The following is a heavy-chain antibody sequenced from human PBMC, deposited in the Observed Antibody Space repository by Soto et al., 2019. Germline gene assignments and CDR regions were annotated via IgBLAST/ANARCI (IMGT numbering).Heavy chain of an antibody. CDR2: ISSNGGST. CDR1: GFTFSSYA. CDR3: ARESGDAYYYYYMDV. Sequence: GGSLRLSCAASGFTFSSYAMHWVRQAPGKGLEYVSAISSNGGSTYYANSVKGRFTISRDNSKNTLYLQMGSLRAEDMAVYYCARESGDAYYYYYMDVWGKGTTVTVSS. J-gene: IGHJ6*03. V-gene: IGHV3-64*01. D-gene: IGHD3-10*01.